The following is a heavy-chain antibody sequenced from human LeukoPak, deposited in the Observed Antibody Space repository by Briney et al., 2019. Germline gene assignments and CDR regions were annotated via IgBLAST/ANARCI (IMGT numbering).Heavy chain of an antibody. V-gene: IGHV3-21*01. CDR2: ISSSSSYI. CDR1: GFTFSSFS. D-gene: IGHD1-26*01. J-gene: IGHJ4*02. Sequence: GGSLRLSCAASGFTFSSFSMNWVRQAPGKGLEWVSSISSSSSYIYYADSVKGRFTISRDTAKNSLYLQMNSLRVEDTAVYYCARLLSGSYPHGNFDYWGQGTLVTVSS. CDR3: ARLLSGSYPHGNFDY.